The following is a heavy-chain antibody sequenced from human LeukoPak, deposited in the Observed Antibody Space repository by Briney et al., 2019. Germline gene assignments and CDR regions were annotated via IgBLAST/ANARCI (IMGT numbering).Heavy chain of an antibody. CDR3: TRLPELPGFGDY. D-gene: IGHD3-10*01. J-gene: IGHJ4*02. V-gene: IGHV3-21*01. CDR1: GFTFSSYS. Sequence: AGSLRLSCAASGFTFSSYSMTWVRQPPGKGLDWISSISSISTYKFYADSVKGRFTTSRDHSENSLYLQMNSLRVEDTAVYYCTRLPELPGFGDYWGQGTLVTVSS. CDR2: ISSISTYK.